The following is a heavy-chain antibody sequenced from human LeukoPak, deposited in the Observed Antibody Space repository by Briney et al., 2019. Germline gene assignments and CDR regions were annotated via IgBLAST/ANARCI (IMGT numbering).Heavy chain of an antibody. J-gene: IGHJ4*02. CDR3: AQWSRYFDY. V-gene: IGHV3-23*01. CDR2: ISGSGYNT. D-gene: IGHD1-26*01. Sequence: GGSVRLSCAASGFTFSSYSMKWLPQAPGKGLEWVSAISGSGYNTYYAVSVKGRFTISRDNSKNTLYLQMNRLRAEDTALYFCAQWSRYFDYWGQGTLVTVSS. CDR1: GFTFSSYS.